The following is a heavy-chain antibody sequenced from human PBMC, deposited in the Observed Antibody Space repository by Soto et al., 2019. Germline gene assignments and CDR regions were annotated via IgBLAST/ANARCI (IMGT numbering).Heavy chain of an antibody. J-gene: IGHJ4*02. CDR1: GFSVSDTY. CDR3: ARDVDSAGNY. V-gene: IGHV3-53*01. D-gene: IGHD6-13*01. CDR2: VYRGGST. Sequence: EVLLVESGGGLIQPGGSLRLSCAASGFSVSDTYMTWVRQAPGKGLEWVAVVYRGGSTYYAVSLKGRCTISSDNEKKTVYLQLNSLRPEDTAVYFCARDVDSAGNYGGQGTLVTVSS.